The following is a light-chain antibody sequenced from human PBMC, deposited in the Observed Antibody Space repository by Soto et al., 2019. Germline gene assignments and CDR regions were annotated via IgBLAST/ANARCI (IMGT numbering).Light chain of an antibody. V-gene: IGKV3-11*01. J-gene: IGKJ4*01. CDR3: QQRSNWPSIT. CDR1: QSVSSY. Sequence: EIVLTQSPATLSLSPGERATLSCRASQSVSSYLAWYQQKPGQAPRLLIYDASNRATGIPARFSGSGSGTDFTLTSSSLEPEDFAVYYCQQRSNWPSITFGGGTKVEIK. CDR2: DAS.